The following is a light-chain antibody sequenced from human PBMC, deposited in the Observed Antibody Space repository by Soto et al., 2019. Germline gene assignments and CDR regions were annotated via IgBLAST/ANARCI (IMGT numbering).Light chain of an antibody. J-gene: IGLJ2*01. V-gene: IGLV2-14*01. CDR2: EVS. CDR3: SSYTSSSTYVV. CDR1: SSDVGGYNY. Sequence: QSALNQTASVSGSPGQSITISCTGTSSDVGGYNYVSWYQQHPGKAPKLMIYEVSNRPSGVSNRFSGSKSGNTASLTISGLQAEDEADYYCSSYTSSSTYVVFGGGTQLTVL.